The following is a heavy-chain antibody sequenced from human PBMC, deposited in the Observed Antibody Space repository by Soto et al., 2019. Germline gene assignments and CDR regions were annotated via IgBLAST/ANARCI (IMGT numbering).Heavy chain of an antibody. V-gene: IGHV1-69*01. D-gene: IGHD2-2*01. CDR1: GGTFSSYA. J-gene: IGHJ6*02. CDR3: ARAGVPAAMADYYYYYGMDV. CDR2: IIPIFGTA. Sequence: QVPLVQSGAEVKKPGSSVKVSCKASGGTFSSYAISWVRQAPGQGLEWMGGIIPIFGTANYAQKFQGRVTITADESTSTAYMELSSLRSEDTAVYYCARAGVPAAMADYYYYYGMDVWGQGTTVTVSS.